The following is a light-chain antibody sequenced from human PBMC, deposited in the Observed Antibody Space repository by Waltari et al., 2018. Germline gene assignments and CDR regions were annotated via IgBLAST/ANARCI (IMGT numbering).Light chain of an antibody. Sequence: EIVLTQPPGTLSLSPGERATLSCRASQSVSRTLAWYQQRPGQAPRLLIYGASTRATGIPERFSGGGSGTDFSLTINRLEPEDFAVYYCQHYVRLPATFGQGTKVEIK. V-gene: IGKV3-20*01. CDR1: QSVSRT. CDR2: GAS. J-gene: IGKJ1*01. CDR3: QHYVRLPAT.